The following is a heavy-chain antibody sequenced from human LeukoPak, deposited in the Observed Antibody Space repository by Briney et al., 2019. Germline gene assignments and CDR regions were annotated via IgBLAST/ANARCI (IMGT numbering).Heavy chain of an antibody. J-gene: IGHJ6*02. V-gene: IGHV1-2*02. Sequence: ASVKVSCKASGYTFTGYYMHWVRQAPGQGLEWMGWINPNSGGTNYAQKFQGRVTMTRDTSISTAYMELSRLRSDDTAVYYCARSESCSGGSCYSPFYCYYYGMDVWGQGTTVTVSS. CDR2: INPNSGGT. CDR1: GYTFTGYY. CDR3: ARSESCSGGSCYSPFYCYYYGMDV. D-gene: IGHD2-15*01.